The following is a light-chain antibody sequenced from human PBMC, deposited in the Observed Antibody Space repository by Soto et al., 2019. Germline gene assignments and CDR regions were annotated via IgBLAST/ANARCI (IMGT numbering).Light chain of an antibody. CDR1: QSVSSGY. CDR2: CAS. V-gene: IGKV3-20*01. J-gene: IGKJ5*01. CDR3: QQYGSSPRT. Sequence: EIVLTQFPGTLSLSPGEGATLSCRASQSVSSGYVAWYQQKAGQAPRLLIYCASSRATGIPDRFSGSGSGTDFTLTISRLEPEDSAVYYCQQYGSSPRTFGQGTRLEIK.